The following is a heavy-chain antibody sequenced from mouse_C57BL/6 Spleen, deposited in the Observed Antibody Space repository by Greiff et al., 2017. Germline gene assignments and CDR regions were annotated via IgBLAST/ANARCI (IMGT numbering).Heavy chain of an antibody. CDR2: IRSKSNNYAT. Sequence: EVKLMESGGGLVQPKGSLKLSCAASGFSFNTYAMNWVRQAPGKGLEWVARIRSKSNNYATYYADSVKDRFTISRDDSESMLYLQMNNLKTEDTAMYYCVRRWDGYYFWYFDVWGTGTTVTVSS. CDR3: VRRWDGYYFWYFDV. D-gene: IGHD2-3*01. CDR1: GFSFNTYA. V-gene: IGHV10-1*01. J-gene: IGHJ1*03.